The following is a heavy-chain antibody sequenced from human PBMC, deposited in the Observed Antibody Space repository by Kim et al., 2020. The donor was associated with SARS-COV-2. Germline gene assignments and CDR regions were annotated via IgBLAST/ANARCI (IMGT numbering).Heavy chain of an antibody. D-gene: IGHD3-10*01. J-gene: IGHJ5*02. CDR1: GGSISPYH. V-gene: IGHV4-59*08. CDR3: ARHGDVFGSGWFDP. CDR2: VSYSGST. Sequence: SETLSLTCTVSGGSISPYHWTWIRQPPGKGLEWIGYVSYSGSTNYNSSLKSRVTISIDTSRKQFSLKLNSVTAADTAVYYCARHGDVFGSGWFDPWGQGTLVTVSS.